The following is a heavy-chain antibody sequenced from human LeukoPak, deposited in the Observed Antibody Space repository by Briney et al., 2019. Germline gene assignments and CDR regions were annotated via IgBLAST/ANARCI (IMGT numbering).Heavy chain of an antibody. J-gene: IGHJ6*02. D-gene: IGHD3-10*01. CDR3: AADLWFGELFSGYYGMDV. V-gene: IGHV1-58*02. CDR1: GFTFTSSA. CDR2: IVVGSGNT. Sequence: ASVKVSCKASGFTFTSSAMQWVRQARGQRLEWIGWIVVGSGNTNYAQKFQERVTITRDMSTSTAYMELSSLRSEDTAVCYCAADLWFGELFSGYYGMDVWGQGTTVTVSS.